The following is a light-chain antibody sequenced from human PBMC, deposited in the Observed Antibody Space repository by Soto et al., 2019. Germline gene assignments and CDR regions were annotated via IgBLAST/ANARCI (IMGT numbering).Light chain of an antibody. V-gene: IGLV1-44*01. CDR3: AAWDDSVNAL. Sequence: TQQSSSSGTHGQSNTISCSGSISNIGDNPVNWYQQLPGAAPKLLLYINDQRPSGVPDRFSVSNSGTSATLAISGLQPEDEADYYCAAWDDSVNALFRTGTKVTVL. CDR1: ISNIGDNP. J-gene: IGLJ1*01. CDR2: IND.